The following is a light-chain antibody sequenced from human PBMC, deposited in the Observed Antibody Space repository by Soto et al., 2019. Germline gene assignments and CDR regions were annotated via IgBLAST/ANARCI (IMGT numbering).Light chain of an antibody. Sequence: DIQLTQSPSFLSASVGDRVTITCRASQGISSYLAWYQQKPGKAPKLLIYAASTLQSGVPSRFSGSGSGTEFTRTISSLQPEDFATYYCQQLNRYPYTFGQGTKLEIK. V-gene: IGKV1-9*01. CDR2: AAS. CDR3: QQLNRYPYT. J-gene: IGKJ2*01. CDR1: QGISSY.